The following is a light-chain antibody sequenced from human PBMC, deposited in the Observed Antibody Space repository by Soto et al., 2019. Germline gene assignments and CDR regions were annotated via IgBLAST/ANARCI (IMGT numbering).Light chain of an antibody. Sequence: EIVVTQSPATLSVSPGERATLSCRASQSVSSNLAWYQQKPGQAPRLLIYGASTRAAGIPVRFSGSGSGTEFTLTISSLQSEDFAVYYCQQYNNWPRITFGQGTRLEIK. CDR3: QQYNNWPRIT. CDR2: GAS. J-gene: IGKJ5*01. V-gene: IGKV3-15*01. CDR1: QSVSSN.